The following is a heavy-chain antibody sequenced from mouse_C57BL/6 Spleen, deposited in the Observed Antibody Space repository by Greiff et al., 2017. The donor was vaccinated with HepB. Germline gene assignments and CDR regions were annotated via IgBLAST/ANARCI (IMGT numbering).Heavy chain of an antibody. Sequence: EVQRVESGGGLVKPGGSLKLSCAASGFTFSDYGMHWVRQAPEKGLEWVAYISSGSSTIYYADTVKGRFTISRDNAKNTLFLQMTSLRSEDTAMYYGARRGGELRYYAMDYWGQGTSVTVSS. J-gene: IGHJ4*01. CDR3: ARRGGELRYYAMDY. D-gene: IGHD1-1*01. V-gene: IGHV5-17*01. CDR1: GFTFSDYG. CDR2: ISSGSSTI.